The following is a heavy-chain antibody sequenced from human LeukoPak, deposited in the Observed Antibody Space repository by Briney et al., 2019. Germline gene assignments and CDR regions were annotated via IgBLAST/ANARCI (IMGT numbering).Heavy chain of an antibody. V-gene: IGHV1-69*13. CDR2: IIPIFGTA. CDR3: ARDRTSLYCSGGSCYGGFDY. D-gene: IGHD2-15*01. J-gene: IGHJ4*02. CDR1: GGTFSSYA. Sequence: ASVKVSCKASGGTFSSYAISWVRQAPGQGLEWMGGIIPIFGTANYAQKFQGRVTITADESTSTAYMELSSLRSEDTAVYYCARDRTSLYCSGGSCYGGFDYWGQGTLVTVSS.